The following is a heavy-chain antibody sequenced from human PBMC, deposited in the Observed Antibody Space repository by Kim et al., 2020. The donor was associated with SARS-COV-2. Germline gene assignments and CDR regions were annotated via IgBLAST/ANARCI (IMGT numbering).Heavy chain of an antibody. J-gene: IGHJ6*02. CDR3: ARSGAVTDYYYYGMDV. D-gene: IGHD4-17*01. Sequence: KFQGKVTITADESTSTAYMELSSLRSEDTAVYYCARSGAVTDYYYYGMDVWGQGTTVTVSS. V-gene: IGHV1-69*01.